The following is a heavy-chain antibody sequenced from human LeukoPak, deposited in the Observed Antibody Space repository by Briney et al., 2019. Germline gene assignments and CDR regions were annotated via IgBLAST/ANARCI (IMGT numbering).Heavy chain of an antibody. CDR3: ARASNSYYDFWSGSQGNWFDP. CDR1: GGSISSYY. CDR2: IYTSGST. V-gene: IGHV4-4*07. Sequence: SETLSLACTVSGGSISSYYWSWIRQPAGKGLEWIGRIYTSGSTNYNPSLKSRVTMSVDTSKNQFSLKLSSVTAADTAVYYCARASNSYYDFWSGSQGNWFDPWGQGTLVTVSS. D-gene: IGHD3-3*01. J-gene: IGHJ5*02.